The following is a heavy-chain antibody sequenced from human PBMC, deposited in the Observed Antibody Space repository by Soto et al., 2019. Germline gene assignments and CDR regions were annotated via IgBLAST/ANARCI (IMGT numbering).Heavy chain of an antibody. CDR3: ARRNRYDYVWGGNEGPYAFDI. D-gene: IGHD3-16*01. J-gene: IGHJ3*02. Sequence: PGESLKISCKGSGYSFTSYWIGWVRQMPGKGLEWMGIIYPGDSDTRYSPSFQGQVTISADKSISTAYLQWSSLKASDTAMYYCARRNRYDYVWGGNEGPYAFDIWGQGTMVTVSS. V-gene: IGHV5-51*01. CDR2: IYPGDSDT. CDR1: GYSFTSYW.